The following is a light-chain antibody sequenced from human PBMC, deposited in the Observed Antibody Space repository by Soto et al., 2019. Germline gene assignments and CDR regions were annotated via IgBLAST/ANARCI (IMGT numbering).Light chain of an antibody. Sequence: AVQMTQSPSSLSASVGDRITITCRASQGIRNDLAWYQQKPGKAPNLLIYAASRLHIGVPSRFSGSGSGTEFTVTITGLQPEDFATYYCLQYNNYPYTFGQGTKLEIK. CDR1: QGIRND. CDR3: LQYNNYPYT. J-gene: IGKJ2*01. CDR2: AAS. V-gene: IGKV1-6*01.